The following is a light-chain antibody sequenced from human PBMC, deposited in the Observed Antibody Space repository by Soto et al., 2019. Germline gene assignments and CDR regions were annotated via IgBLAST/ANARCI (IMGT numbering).Light chain of an antibody. CDR3: SSYTSSSTPALYV. V-gene: IGLV2-14*01. CDR2: DVS. CDR1: SSDVGGYNY. Sequence: QSVLTQPASVSGSPGQSITISCTGTSSDVGGYNYFSWYQQHPGKAPKLMIYDVSNRPSGVSNRFSGSKSGNTASLTISGLQAEDEADYYCSSYTSSSTPALYVFGTGTKVTVL. J-gene: IGLJ1*01.